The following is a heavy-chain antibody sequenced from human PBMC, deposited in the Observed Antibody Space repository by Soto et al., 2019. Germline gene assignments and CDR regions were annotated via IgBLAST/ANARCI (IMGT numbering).Heavy chain of an antibody. J-gene: IGHJ4*02. CDR2: ISAHNGNT. Sequence: QIHLVQSGAEVKKPGASVKISCKGSGYGFTTYGITCVRQAPGQGLEWMAWISAHNGNTNYAQKLQGRVTVTRDTSTSTAYMELRSLRSDHTAVYYCARGRYGDYWGQGALVTVSS. V-gene: IGHV1-18*01. D-gene: IGHD1-1*01. CDR3: ARGRYGDY. CDR1: GYGFTTYG.